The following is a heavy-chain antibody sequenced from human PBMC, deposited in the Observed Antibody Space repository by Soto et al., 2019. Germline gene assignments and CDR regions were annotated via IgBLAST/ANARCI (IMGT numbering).Heavy chain of an antibody. J-gene: IGHJ5*02. CDR3: AKQKSPGIAARPGWFDP. CDR2: ISGSGGST. CDR1: GFTFSSYA. V-gene: IGHV3-23*01. Sequence: PGGSLRLSCAASGFTFSSYAMSWVRQAPGKGLEWVSAISGSGGSTYYADSVKGRFTISRDNSKNTLYLQMNSLRAEDTAVYYCAKQKSPGIAARPGWFDPWGQGTLVTVSS. D-gene: IGHD6-6*01.